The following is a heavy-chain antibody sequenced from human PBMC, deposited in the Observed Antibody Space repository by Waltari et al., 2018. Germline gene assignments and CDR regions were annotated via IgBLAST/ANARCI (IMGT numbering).Heavy chain of an antibody. Sequence: EVQLVESGGGLVQPGGSLRLSCAASGFTFSSYAMSWVRQAPGKGLEWVSAISGSGGSTYYADAVKGRFTISIDNSKNTRYLQMNSLRAEDTAVYYCAKDNVLLGYYYYGMDVWGQGTTVIVSS. J-gene: IGHJ6*02. CDR1: GFTFSSYA. V-gene: IGHV3-23*04. D-gene: IGHD2-8*01. CDR2: ISGSGGST. CDR3: AKDNVLLGYYYYGMDV.